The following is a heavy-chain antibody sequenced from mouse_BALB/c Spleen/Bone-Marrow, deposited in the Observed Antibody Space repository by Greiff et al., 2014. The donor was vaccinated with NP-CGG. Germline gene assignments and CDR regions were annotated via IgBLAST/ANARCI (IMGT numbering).Heavy chain of an antibody. CDR2: INPYNGGT. CDR3: ARKYYYAMDF. CDR1: GYSFTDYT. V-gene: IGHV1-18*01. J-gene: IGHJ4*01. Sequence: VQLQQSGPELVKPGASMKVSCKASGYSFTDYTMNWVKQSHGKNLEWIGLINPYNGGTTYSQKFKAKATLTVDKSSSTAYMEFLSLTSEDSAVYYCARKYYYAMDFWGQGTSVTVSS.